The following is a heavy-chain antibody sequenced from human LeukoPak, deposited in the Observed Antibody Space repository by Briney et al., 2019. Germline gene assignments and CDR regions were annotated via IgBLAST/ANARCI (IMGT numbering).Heavy chain of an antibody. CDR2: INSDGSST. D-gene: IGHD1-26*01. CDR1: GFTFSSYW. Sequence: GGSLRLSCAASGFTFSSYWMHWVRQVPGKGLVWVSRINSDGSSTTYADSVKGRFTISRDNAKNTLYLQMNSLRAEDTAVYYCARDSLVVGGTGSLDSWGQGTLVTVSS. J-gene: IGHJ4*02. V-gene: IGHV3-74*01. CDR3: ARDSLVVGGTGSLDS.